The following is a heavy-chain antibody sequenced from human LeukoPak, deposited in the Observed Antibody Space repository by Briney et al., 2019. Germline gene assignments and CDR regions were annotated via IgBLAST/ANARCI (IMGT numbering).Heavy chain of an antibody. V-gene: IGHV3-74*01. CDR2: INSDGSNT. J-gene: IGHJ3*02. Sequence: GGSLRLSCAASGFTFSASTMNWVRQAPGKGLVWVSRINSDGSNTNYADSVKGRFTISRDNAKNTLYLQMNSLRAEDTAVYYCVRDQAHSFDIWGQGTMVTVSS. CDR3: VRDQAHSFDI. CDR1: GFTFSAST.